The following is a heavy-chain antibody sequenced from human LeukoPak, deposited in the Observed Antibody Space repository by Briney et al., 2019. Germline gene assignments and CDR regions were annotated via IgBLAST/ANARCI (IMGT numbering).Heavy chain of an antibody. CDR1: GFTFSSYA. J-gene: IGHJ4*02. D-gene: IGHD1-7*01. Sequence: GGSLRLCWAAAGFTFSSYAMSWVRQAPGKGLEWVSAISGSGGSTYYADSVKGRFTISRDNSKNTLYLQMNSLRAEDTAVYYCAKRPKYLGNYYFDYWGQGTLVTVSS. CDR2: ISGSGGST. CDR3: AKRPKYLGNYYFDY. V-gene: IGHV3-23*01.